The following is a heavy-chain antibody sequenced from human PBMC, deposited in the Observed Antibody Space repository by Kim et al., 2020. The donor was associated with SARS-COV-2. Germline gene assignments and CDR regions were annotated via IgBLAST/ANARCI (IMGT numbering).Heavy chain of an antibody. Sequence: SVKVSCKASGGTFSSYAISWVRQAPGQGLEWMRGIIPIFGTTNYAQKFQDRVTITADESTSTAYMDLSSLRSEDTAVYYCARSRYCTGGSCYSKYYYGMDVWGQGTTVTVSS. CDR1: GGTFSSYA. D-gene: IGHD2-15*01. J-gene: IGHJ6*02. CDR3: ARSRYCTGGSCYSKYYYGMDV. V-gene: IGHV1-69*13. CDR2: IIPIFGTT.